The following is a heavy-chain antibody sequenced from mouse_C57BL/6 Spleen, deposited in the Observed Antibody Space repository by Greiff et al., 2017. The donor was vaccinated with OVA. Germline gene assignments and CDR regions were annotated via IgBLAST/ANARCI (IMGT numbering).Heavy chain of an antibody. CDR1: GFTFSDYG. CDR2: ISSGSSTI. Sequence: EVKLMESGGGLVKPGGSLKLSCAASGFTFSDYGMHWVRQAPEKGLEWVAYISSGSSTIYYADTVKGRFTISRDNAKNTLFLQMTNLRSEDTAMYYCARRGLLRYQYYFDYWGQGTTLTVSS. J-gene: IGHJ2*01. CDR3: ARRGLLRYQYYFDY. V-gene: IGHV5-17*01. D-gene: IGHD1-1*01.